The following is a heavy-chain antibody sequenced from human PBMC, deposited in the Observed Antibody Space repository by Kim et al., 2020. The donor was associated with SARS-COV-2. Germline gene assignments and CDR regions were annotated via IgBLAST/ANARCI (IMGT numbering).Heavy chain of an antibody. V-gene: IGHV4-59*01. J-gene: IGHJ4*02. CDR3: ARDLWGSDPYFDY. Sequence: SETLSLTCTVSGGSISSYYWSWIRQPPGKGLEWIGYIYYSGSTNYNPSLKSRVTISVDTSKNQFSLKLSSVTAADTAVYYCARDLWGSDPYFDYWGQGTLVTVSS. CDR1: GGSISSYY. D-gene: IGHD3-16*01. CDR2: IYYSGST.